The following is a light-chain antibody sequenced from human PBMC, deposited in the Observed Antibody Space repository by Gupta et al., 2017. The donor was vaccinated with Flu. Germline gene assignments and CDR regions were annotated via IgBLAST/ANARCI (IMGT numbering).Light chain of an antibody. V-gene: IGKV4-1*01. Sequence: NVKSSQSVLSSSNNKNYLAWYQQKPGQPPKLLIYWASTRESGVPDRFSCSGSGTDFTLTISSLQAEDVAVYYCQQYYSTPQTFGQGTKVEIK. CDR3: QQYYSTPQT. CDR1: QSVLSSSNNKNY. J-gene: IGKJ1*01. CDR2: WAS.